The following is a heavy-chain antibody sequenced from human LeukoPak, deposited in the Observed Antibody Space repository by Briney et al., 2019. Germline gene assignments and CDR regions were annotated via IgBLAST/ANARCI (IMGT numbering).Heavy chain of an antibody. D-gene: IGHD1-26*01. Sequence: PSETLSLTCTVSGGSISSSSYYWGWIRQPPGTGLEWIGSIYYSGSAYYNPSLKSRVTISVDTSKNQFSLKLSSVTAADTAVYYCAREPAPFIEILFDPWGQGTLVTVSS. J-gene: IGHJ5*02. V-gene: IGHV4-39*07. CDR2: IYYSGSA. CDR3: AREPAPFIEILFDP. CDR1: GGSISSSSYY.